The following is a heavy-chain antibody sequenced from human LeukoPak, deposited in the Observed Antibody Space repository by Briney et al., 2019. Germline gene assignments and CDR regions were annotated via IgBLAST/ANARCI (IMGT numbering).Heavy chain of an antibody. V-gene: IGHV1-69*05. CDR3: ARDTGTYYYDSSGYYHYYYYMDV. CDR2: IIPIFGTA. D-gene: IGHD3-22*01. Sequence: SVKVSCKASGGTFSSYAISWVRQAPGQGLEWMGGIIPIFGTANYAQKFRGRVTITTDESTSTAYMELSSLRSEDTAVYYCARDTGTYYYDSSGYYHYYYYMDVWGKGTTVTVSS. CDR1: GGTFSSYA. J-gene: IGHJ6*03.